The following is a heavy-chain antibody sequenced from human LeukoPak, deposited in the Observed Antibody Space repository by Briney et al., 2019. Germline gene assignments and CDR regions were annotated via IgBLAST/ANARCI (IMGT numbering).Heavy chain of an antibody. CDR2: INHSGST. D-gene: IGHD3-3*01. J-gene: IGHJ3*02. Sequence: PSETLSLTCTVSGGSISSYYWSWIRQPPGKGLEWIGEINHSGSTNYNPSLKSRVTISVDTSKNQFSLKLSSVTAADTAVYYCASLPGVRRQSGPPFDIWGQGTMVTVSS. CDR3: ASLPGVRRQSGPPFDI. V-gene: IGHV4-34*01. CDR1: GGSISSYY.